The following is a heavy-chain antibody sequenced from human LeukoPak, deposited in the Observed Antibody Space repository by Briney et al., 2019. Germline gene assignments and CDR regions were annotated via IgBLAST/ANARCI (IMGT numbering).Heavy chain of an antibody. CDR1: GFTVSSNE. J-gene: IGHJ3*02. V-gene: IGHV3-30*02. CDR2: IRYDGSNK. D-gene: IGHD7-27*01. Sequence: PGGSLRLSCAASGFTVSSNEMSWVRQAPGKGLEWVAFIRYDGSNKYYADSVKGRFTISRDNSKNTLYLQMNSLRAEDTAVYYCAKDGANWAPDAFDIWGQGTMVTVSS. CDR3: AKDGANWAPDAFDI.